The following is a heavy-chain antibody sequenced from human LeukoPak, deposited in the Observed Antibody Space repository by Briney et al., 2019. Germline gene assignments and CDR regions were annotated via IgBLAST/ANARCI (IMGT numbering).Heavy chain of an antibody. V-gene: IGHV3-30-3*01. CDR1: GFTFSSYA. CDR2: ISHDGGNK. Sequence: GRSLRLSCAASGFTFSSYAMHWVRQAPGKGLEWVAVISHDGGNKYYADSVKGRFTISRDNSKNTLYLQMNSLRAEDTAVYYCAREAYCGGDCYKEYFQHWGQGTLVTVSS. CDR3: AREAYCGGDCYKEYFQH. D-gene: IGHD2-21*02. J-gene: IGHJ1*01.